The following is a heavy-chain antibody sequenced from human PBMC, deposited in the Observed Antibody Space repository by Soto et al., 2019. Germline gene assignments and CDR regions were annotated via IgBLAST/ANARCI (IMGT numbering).Heavy chain of an antibody. CDR3: ARVMYYDFWSGYNWFDP. CDR1: GGSISSYY. CDR2: IYYSGST. Sequence: SETLSLTXTVSGGSISSYYWSWIRQPPGKGLEWIGYIYYSGSTNYNPSLKSRVTISVDTSKNQFSLKLSSVTAADTAVYYCARVMYYDFWSGYNWFDPWGQGTLVTVSS. J-gene: IGHJ5*02. V-gene: IGHV4-59*01. D-gene: IGHD3-3*01.